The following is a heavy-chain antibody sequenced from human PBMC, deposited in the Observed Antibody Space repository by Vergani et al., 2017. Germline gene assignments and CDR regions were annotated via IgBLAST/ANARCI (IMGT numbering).Heavy chain of an antibody. CDR1: GGSFTSYH. Sequence: QVQLQQWGGGLLKPSETLSLTCVVNGGSFTSYHWTWIRQSPGEGLEWVGDIDHTGRPDYNPSLKSRLTMSVDKSRNQFSLPFNSVTATDTAIYFCARVNTETNGHLYYYYYMDVWGQGTAVTVS. D-gene: IGHD4-11*01. V-gene: IGHV4-34*01. J-gene: IGHJ6*03. CDR3: ARVNTETNGHLYYYYYMDV. CDR2: IDHTGRP.